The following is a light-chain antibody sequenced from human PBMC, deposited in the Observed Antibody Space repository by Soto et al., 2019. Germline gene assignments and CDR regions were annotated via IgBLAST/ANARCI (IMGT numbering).Light chain of an antibody. Sequence: QSVLTQPASVSGSPGQSITISCIGSSSDVGGHNFVSWYQQPPGKAPQLIIYEVSDRPSGVSNRFSASKSGNTASLTISRLQAEDEADYYCQSYDSTLSDRYVFGTGTKVTVL. CDR2: EVS. CDR3: QSYDSTLSDRYV. CDR1: SSDVGGHNF. V-gene: IGLV2-14*01. J-gene: IGLJ1*01.